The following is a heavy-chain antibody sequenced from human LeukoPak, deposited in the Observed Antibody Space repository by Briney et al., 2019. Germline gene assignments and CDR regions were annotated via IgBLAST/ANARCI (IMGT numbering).Heavy chain of an antibody. Sequence: ASVKVSCKASGYTFIRYYIHWLRQARGQGLAWMGWIKRNSGSTNYAQKFQGRVTLTRDTSSSTAYMEVSRLRSDDTAVYWCARHSGFDSWGQGTLVTVSS. V-gene: IGHV1-2*02. CDR3: ARHSGFDS. CDR2: IKRNSGST. J-gene: IGHJ4*02. D-gene: IGHD3-10*01. CDR1: GYTFIRYY.